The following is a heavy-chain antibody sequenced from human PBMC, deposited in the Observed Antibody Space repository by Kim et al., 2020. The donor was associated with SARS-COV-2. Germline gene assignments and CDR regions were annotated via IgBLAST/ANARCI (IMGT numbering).Heavy chain of an antibody. CDR1: GFTFSSYA. CDR3: AREGFTYYYGSGSYNLRLYYFDY. Sequence: GGSLRLSCAASGFTFSSYAMHWVRQAPGKGLEWVAVISYDGSNKYYADSVKGRFTISRDNSKNTLYLQMNSLRAEDTAVYYCAREGFTYYYGSGSYNLRLYYFDYWGQGTLVTVSS. D-gene: IGHD3-10*01. J-gene: IGHJ4*02. CDR2: ISYDGSNK. V-gene: IGHV3-30*04.